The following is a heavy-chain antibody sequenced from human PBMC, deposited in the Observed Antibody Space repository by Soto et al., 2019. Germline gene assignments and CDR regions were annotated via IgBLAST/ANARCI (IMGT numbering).Heavy chain of an antibody. CDR1: GGTFSSYA. CDR3: ARAIVVVTAAHYYGMDV. J-gene: IGHJ6*02. V-gene: IGHV1-69*12. Sequence: QVQLVQSGAEVKKPGSSVKVSCKASGGTFSSYAISWVRQAPGQGLEWMGGIIPIFGTANYAQKFQGRVTITADESTSTAYMALSSPRSEDTAVYYCARAIVVVTAAHYYGMDVWGQGTTVTVSS. CDR2: IIPIFGTA. D-gene: IGHD2-21*02.